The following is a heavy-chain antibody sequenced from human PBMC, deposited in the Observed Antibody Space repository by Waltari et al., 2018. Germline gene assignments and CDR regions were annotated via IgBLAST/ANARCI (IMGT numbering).Heavy chain of an antibody. CDR2: ISGHGTDR. D-gene: IGHD1-26*01. Sequence: QVQLVESGGGVVQPGMSLRLSCVGPGFTFGTYAVHWVRQAPGKGLEWVAVISGHGTDRYHADSVKGRFTISRDNSRSTVYLQMNSLTVEDTAVFYCTRDRVGGSHYFGMDVWGQGTTVTVSS. J-gene: IGHJ6*02. CDR1: GFTFGTYA. V-gene: IGHV3-30-3*01. CDR3: TRDRVGGSHYFGMDV.